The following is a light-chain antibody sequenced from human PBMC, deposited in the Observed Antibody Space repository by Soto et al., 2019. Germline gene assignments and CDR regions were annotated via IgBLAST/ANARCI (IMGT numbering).Light chain of an antibody. CDR3: QTWGTGIQV. Sequence: QPVLTQSPSASASLGASVKLTCTLSSGHSNYAIAWHQRQPEQGPRYLMKLNSDGSHSKGDGIPDRFSGSSSGTERYLTISSHQSEDEADYYCQTWGTGIQVFGGGTKLTVL. CDR1: SGHSNYA. J-gene: IGLJ2*01. CDR2: LNSDGSH. V-gene: IGLV4-69*01.